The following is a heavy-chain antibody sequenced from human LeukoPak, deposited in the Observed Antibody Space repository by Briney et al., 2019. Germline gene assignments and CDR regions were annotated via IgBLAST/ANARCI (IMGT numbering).Heavy chain of an antibody. D-gene: IGHD3-10*01. J-gene: IGHJ4*02. CDR2: IIPILGIA. V-gene: IGHV1-69*04. Sequence: SVKVSCKASGGTFSSYAISWVRQAPGQGLEWMGRIIPILGIANYAQKFQGRVTNTADKSTSTAYMELSSLRSEDTAVYYCAGRNMVRGVLNFDYWGQGTLVTVSS. CDR1: GGTFSSYA. CDR3: AGRNMVRGVLNFDY.